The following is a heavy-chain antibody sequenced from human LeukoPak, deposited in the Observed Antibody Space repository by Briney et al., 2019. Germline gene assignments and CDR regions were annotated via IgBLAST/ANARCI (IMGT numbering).Heavy chain of an antibody. V-gene: IGHV4-39*01. Sequence: PSETLSLTCTVSGGSISNSNYYWGWIRQPPGKGLEWIGSIYHSGSTYYNPSLKSRVTISGHTSKNHFSLKLSYVTAADTAVYYCASLQEGVTDYWGQGPLVTVSS. CDR2: IYHSGST. CDR1: GGSISNSNYY. CDR3: ASLQEGVTDY. J-gene: IGHJ4*02. D-gene: IGHD3-10*01.